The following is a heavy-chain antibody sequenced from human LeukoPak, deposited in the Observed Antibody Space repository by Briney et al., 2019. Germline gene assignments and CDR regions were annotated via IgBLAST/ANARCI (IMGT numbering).Heavy chain of an antibody. D-gene: IGHD6-13*01. J-gene: IGHJ4*02. V-gene: IGHV4-59*01. CDR3: ARVGQQLVSGSYYFDY. CDR1: GGSISSYY. Sequence: SETLSLTCTVSGGSISSYYWSWIRQPPGKGLEWMGYIYYSGSTNYNPSLKSRVTISVDTSKNQFSLKLSSVTAADTAVYYCARVGQQLVSGSYYFDYWGQGTLVTVSS. CDR2: IYYSGST.